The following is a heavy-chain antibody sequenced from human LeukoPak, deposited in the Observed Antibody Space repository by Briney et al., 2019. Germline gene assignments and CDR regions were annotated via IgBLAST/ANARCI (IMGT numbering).Heavy chain of an antibody. D-gene: IGHD3-10*02. V-gene: IGHV3-48*04. J-gene: IGHJ6*04. CDR1: GFAFSSYG. CDR2: ISSSGSTI. Sequence: GGSLRLSCAASGFAFSSYGMHWVRQAPGKGLEWVSYISSSGSTIYYADSVKGRFTISRDNAKNSLYLQMNSLRAEDTAVYYCAELGITMIGGVWGKGTTVTISS. CDR3: AELGITMIGGV.